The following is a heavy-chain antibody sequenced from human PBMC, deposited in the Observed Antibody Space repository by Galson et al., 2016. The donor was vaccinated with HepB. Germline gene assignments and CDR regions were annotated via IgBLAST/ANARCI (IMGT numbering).Heavy chain of an antibody. CDR2: INPSGGSA. J-gene: IGHJ5*02. CDR3: VRDIRGPGRAPT. Sequence: SVKVSCKAYGYTFTTYFIHWVRQAPGQGLEWMGKINPSGGSANYAQTVYGRVTLTRDTSTSTVYMDLSSLTSGDTAIYFCVRDIRGPGRAPTWGQGTLVTVSS. D-gene: IGHD2-2*02. CDR1: GYTFTTYF. V-gene: IGHV1-46*01.